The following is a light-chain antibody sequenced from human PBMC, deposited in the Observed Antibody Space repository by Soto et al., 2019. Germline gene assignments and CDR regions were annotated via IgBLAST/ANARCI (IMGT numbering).Light chain of an antibody. CDR2: LGS. CDR3: MQALQTPLT. CDR1: QSLLDSDDGNTY. J-gene: IGKJ4*01. V-gene: IGKV2-28*01. Sequence: DIVMTQTPLSLPVTPGEPASISCRSSQSLLDSDDGNTYLDWYLQKPGQSPQLLIYLGSNRASGVPDRFSGSGSGTDFTLKISRVEAEDVGVYYCMQALQTPLTFGGGTKVDIK.